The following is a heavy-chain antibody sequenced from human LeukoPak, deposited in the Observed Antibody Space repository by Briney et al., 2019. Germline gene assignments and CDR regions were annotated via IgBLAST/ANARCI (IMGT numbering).Heavy chain of an antibody. CDR2: IYPADGDT. D-gene: IGHD3-10*01. CDR1: EFSFTSYW. Sequence: GESLKISCKGSEFSFTSYWIAWVRKMPGRGLEYMAIIYPADGDTRYSPSFQGQFTISADTSISTAYLQWSSLKASDTAIYFCARFRSGYGSGSFDYWGQGSLITVSS. V-gene: IGHV5-51*01. CDR3: ARFRSGYGSGSFDY. J-gene: IGHJ4*02.